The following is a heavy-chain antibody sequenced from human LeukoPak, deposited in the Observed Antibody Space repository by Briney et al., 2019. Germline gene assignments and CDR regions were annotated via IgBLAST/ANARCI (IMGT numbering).Heavy chain of an antibody. Sequence: GGSLRLSCAASGFTLSTFAMIWVRQPPGKGLEWVSSIFPSGGEIHYADSVRGRFTISRDNSKSTLSLQMNSLRAEDTAVYYCAKVGLPDSSSWYAWYDPWGQGTLVTVSS. CDR3: AKVGLPDSSSWYAWYDP. J-gene: IGHJ5*02. CDR2: IFPSGGEI. CDR1: GFTLSTFA. D-gene: IGHD6-13*01. V-gene: IGHV3-23*01.